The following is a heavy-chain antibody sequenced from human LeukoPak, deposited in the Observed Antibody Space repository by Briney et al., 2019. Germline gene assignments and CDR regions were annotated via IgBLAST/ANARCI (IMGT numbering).Heavy chain of an antibody. D-gene: IGHD1-26*01. CDR1: GYTFTSYD. Sequence: GASVKVSCKASGYTFTSYDINWVRQATGQGLEWMGRIIPILGIANYAQKFQGRVTITADKSTSTAYMELSSLRSEDTAVYYCARGLYSGSYFGYWGQGTLVTVSS. V-gene: IGHV1-69*04. CDR2: IIPILGIA. CDR3: ARGLYSGSYFGY. J-gene: IGHJ4*02.